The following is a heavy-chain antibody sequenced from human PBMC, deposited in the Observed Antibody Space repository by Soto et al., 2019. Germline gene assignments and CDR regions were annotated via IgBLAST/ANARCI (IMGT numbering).Heavy chain of an antibody. V-gene: IGHV4-39*02. CDR1: GGSISSSSYY. CDR3: AREDYGGYYYYGMDV. D-gene: IGHD4-17*01. CDR2: IYYSGST. Sequence: SETLSLTCTVSGGSISSSSYYWGWIRQPPGKGLEWIGSIYYSGSTYYNPSLKSRVTISINTSKNQMSLELTSVTAADTAVYYCAREDYGGYYYYGMDVWGQGTTVTVSS. J-gene: IGHJ6*02.